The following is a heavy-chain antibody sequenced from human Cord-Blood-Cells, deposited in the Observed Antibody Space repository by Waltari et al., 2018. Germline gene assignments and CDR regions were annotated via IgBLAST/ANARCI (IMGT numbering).Heavy chain of an antibody. D-gene: IGHD3-22*01. J-gene: IGHJ4*02. CDR2: IYYSGST. CDR1: GGSISSSSYY. V-gene: IGHV4-39*01. Sequence: QLQLQESGPGLVKPSETLSLTCTVSGGSISSSSYYWGWIGQPPGKGLEWIGSIYYSGSTYYNPSLKSRVTISVDTSKNQFSLKLSSVTAADTAVYYCARHGSGKIYDSSGYYYFDYWGQGTLVTVSS. CDR3: ARHGSGKIYDSSGYYYFDY.